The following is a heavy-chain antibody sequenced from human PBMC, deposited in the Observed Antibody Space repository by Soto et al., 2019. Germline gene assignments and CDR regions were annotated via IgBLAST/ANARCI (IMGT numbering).Heavy chain of an antibody. CDR2: IYWDASK. CDR3: AHKGYGDYPLDY. CDR1: GFSLSTSGVG. Sequence: QITLKESGPTLVKPTQTLTLTCTFSGFSLSTSGVGVGWIRQPPGKALEWLAVIYWDASKHYSPSLESRLTITKDTSKNQVVLTMTNMDPVDTATYYCAHKGYGDYPLDYWGQGTLGTPSS. V-gene: IGHV2-5*02. D-gene: IGHD4-17*01. J-gene: IGHJ4*02.